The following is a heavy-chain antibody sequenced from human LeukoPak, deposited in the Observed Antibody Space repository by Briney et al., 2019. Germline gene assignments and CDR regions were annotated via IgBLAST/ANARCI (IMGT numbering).Heavy chain of an antibody. Sequence: PGGSLRLSYAASRFTFDDYAMHWVRQAPGKGLEWVSGISWNSGSIGYADSVKGRYTISRDNSKNTLYLQMNSLRVEDTAVYYCAKVRAPSAIYWFDPWGQGTLVTVSS. CDR2: ISWNSGSI. CDR1: RFTFDDYA. CDR3: AKVRAPSAIYWFDP. J-gene: IGHJ5*02. D-gene: IGHD2-2*02. V-gene: IGHV3-9*01.